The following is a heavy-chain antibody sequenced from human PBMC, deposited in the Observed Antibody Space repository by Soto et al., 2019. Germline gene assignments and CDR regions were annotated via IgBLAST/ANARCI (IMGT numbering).Heavy chain of an antibody. V-gene: IGHV1-69*12. CDR1: GGTFSSYA. CDR3: ARDGGGATFDY. D-gene: IGHD1-26*01. Sequence: QVQLVQSGAEVRKPGSSVKVSCEASGGTFSSYALNWMRQAPGQGLEWMGGIIPLFGTTTYAEKFQGRVTITADESTRTAVLELSSLTSEDTAMYYCARDGGGATFDYWGQGTLVTVSS. CDR2: IIPLFGTT. J-gene: IGHJ4*02.